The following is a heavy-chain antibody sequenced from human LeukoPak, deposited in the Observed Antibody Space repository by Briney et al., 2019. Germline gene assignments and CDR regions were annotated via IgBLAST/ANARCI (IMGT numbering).Heavy chain of an antibody. V-gene: IGHV4-59*08. Sequence: SETLSLTCTVSGGSISSYYWSWIRQPPGKGLEWIGYIYYSGSTNYNPSLKSRVTISVDTSKNQFSLKLSSVTAADTAVYYCAGAMAYYYDSSGYLPSDIWGQGTMVTVSS. CDR1: GGSISSYY. J-gene: IGHJ3*02. CDR2: IYYSGST. CDR3: AGAMAYYYDSSGYLPSDI. D-gene: IGHD3-22*01.